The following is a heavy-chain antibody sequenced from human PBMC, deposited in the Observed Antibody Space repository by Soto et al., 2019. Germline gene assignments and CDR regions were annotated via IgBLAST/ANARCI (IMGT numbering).Heavy chain of an antibody. V-gene: IGHV3-11*01. J-gene: IGHJ4*02. CDR3: ATATYGSGTS. D-gene: IGHD3-10*01. CDR1: GFTFSDYY. Sequence: LRLSCAVSGFTFSDYYMTWIRQAPGKGLEWISYISSSGTTIYYADSVKGRFTISRDNAKNSLYLQMNSLRAEDTAVYYCATATYGSGTSWGQGTLVTVSS. CDR2: ISSSGTTI.